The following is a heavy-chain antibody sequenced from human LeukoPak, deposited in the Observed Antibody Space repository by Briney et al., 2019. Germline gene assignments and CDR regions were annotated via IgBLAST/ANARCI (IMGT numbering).Heavy chain of an antibody. V-gene: IGHV3-23*01. D-gene: IGHD6-13*01. Sequence: GGSLRLSCAASGFTFSSYGMHWVRQAPGKGLEWVSSISGSGGTTYYADSVKGRFTISRDNSKNTMFVQMNSLRAEDTAVYYCAKEAVRSSIAVAGTRYSQHWGQGTLVTVSS. CDR3: AKEAVRSSIAVAGTRYSQH. J-gene: IGHJ1*01. CDR1: GFTFSSYG. CDR2: ISGSGGTT.